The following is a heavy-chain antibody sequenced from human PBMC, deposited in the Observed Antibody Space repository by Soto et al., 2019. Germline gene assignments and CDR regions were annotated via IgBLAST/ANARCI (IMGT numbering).Heavy chain of an antibody. V-gene: IGHV3-30-3*01. D-gene: IGHD5-18*01. CDR2: ISSDGSNK. J-gene: IGHJ4*02. Sequence: QVQLVESGGGVVQPGRSLRLSCAASGFTFSSYAMHWVRQAPGKGLEGVAVISSDGSNKYYADSVKGRFTITRDNSKNTLCLQMNSLRAEDTAVYYCARDGPYSYGTFDYWGQGTLVTVSS. CDR3: ARDGPYSYGTFDY. CDR1: GFTFSSYA.